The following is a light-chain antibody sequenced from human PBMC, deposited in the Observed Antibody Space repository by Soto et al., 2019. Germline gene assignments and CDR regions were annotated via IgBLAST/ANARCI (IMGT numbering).Light chain of an antibody. CDR2: KAS. Sequence: DIQMTQSPSTLSASVGDRVTITCRASQSIGTWLAWYQQKPGKAPNLLIYKASSLESGVPSRFSGSGSGTEFTLTISSLQPDDFATYYCQQYNHYLITFGQGTKLEIK. V-gene: IGKV1-5*03. J-gene: IGKJ2*01. CDR3: QQYNHYLIT. CDR1: QSIGTW.